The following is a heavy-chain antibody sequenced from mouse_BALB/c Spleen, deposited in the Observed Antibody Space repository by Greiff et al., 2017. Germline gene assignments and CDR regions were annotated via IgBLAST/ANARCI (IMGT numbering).Heavy chain of an antibody. CDR2: ISTYYGDA. D-gene: IGHD2-14*01. J-gene: IGHJ3*01. CDR1: GYTFHDYA. V-gene: IGHV1S137*01. CDR3: AADYRYSFAY. Sequence: QVQLQQSGAELVRPGVSVKISCKGSGYTFHDYAMHWVKQSHAKSLEWIGVISTYYGDASYNQKFKGKATMTVDKSSSTAYMVLARLTSEESAFYYCAADYRYSFAYWGQGTLGTVSA.